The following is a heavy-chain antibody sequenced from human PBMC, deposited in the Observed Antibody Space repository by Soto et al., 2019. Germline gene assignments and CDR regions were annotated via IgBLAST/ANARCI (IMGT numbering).Heavy chain of an antibody. D-gene: IGHD3-22*01. V-gene: IGHV1-18*01. CDR2: ISPNSGNT. Sequence: QVHLVQSGAEVKKPGASVNVSCKTSGYTFTRNGISWVRQAPGQGLEWMGWISPNSGNTKYAQKLQGRVIMTTDTSTSTAYMELRSLRSDDTAVYYCVKDRDSNSWPSRDVWGRGITVTVSS. J-gene: IGHJ6*02. CDR1: GYTFTRNG. CDR3: VKDRDSNSWPSRDV.